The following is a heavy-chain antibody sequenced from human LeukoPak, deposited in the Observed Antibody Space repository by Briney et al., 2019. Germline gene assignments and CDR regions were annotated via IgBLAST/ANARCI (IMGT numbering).Heavy chain of an antibody. D-gene: IGHD5-18*01. J-gene: IGHJ6*02. Sequence: PGGSLRLSWAASGFTFTTYWMHWVRHAPGKGLVWVSHINSDGSITSYADSVKGRFTISRDNAKNTLYLQMNSLRAEDTAVYYCARDAVDTANAVWGQGTTVTVSS. CDR2: INSDGSIT. CDR1: GFTFTTYW. V-gene: IGHV3-74*01. CDR3: ARDAVDTANAV.